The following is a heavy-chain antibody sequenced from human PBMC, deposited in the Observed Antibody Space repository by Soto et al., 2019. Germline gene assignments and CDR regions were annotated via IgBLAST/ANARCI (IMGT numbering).Heavy chain of an antibody. V-gene: IGHV5-10-1*01. CDR2: IDPSDSYT. CDR1: GYGFTSYW. D-gene: IGHD3-10*01. J-gene: IGHJ6*02. Sequence: GESLKISCKGSGYGFTSYWISWVRQMPGKGLEWMGRIDPSDSYTNYSPSFQGHVTISADKSISTAYLQWSSLKASDTAMYYCARDYYYGSGTPLYYYYYGMDVWGQGTTVIVSS. CDR3: ARDYYYGSGTPLYYYYYGMDV.